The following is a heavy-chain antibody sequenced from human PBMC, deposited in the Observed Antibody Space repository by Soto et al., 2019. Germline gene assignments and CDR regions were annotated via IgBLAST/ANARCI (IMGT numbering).Heavy chain of an antibody. D-gene: IGHD6-13*01. CDR2: IYYSGST. Sequence: QVQLQESGPGLVKPSETLSLTCTVSGGSISSYYWSWIRQPPGKGLEWIGYIYYSGSTNYNPSLKSRVTISVDTSKNQFSLKLSSVTAADTAVYYCARGASSSWTYYFDYWGQGTLVTVSS. V-gene: IGHV4-59*01. CDR3: ARGASSSWTYYFDY. J-gene: IGHJ4*02. CDR1: GGSISSYY.